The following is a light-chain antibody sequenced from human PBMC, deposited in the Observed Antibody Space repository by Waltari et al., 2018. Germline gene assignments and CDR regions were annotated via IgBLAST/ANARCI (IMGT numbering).Light chain of an antibody. CDR3: QQYGSSPFT. J-gene: IGKJ3*01. CDR2: GAS. CDR1: QSVSSNY. Sequence: EIVLTQSPGTLSLSPGERATLSCRASQSVSSNYCAWYQQTPGQAPRLLIYGASSRATGIPDRFSGSGSGTDFTLTISRLEPEDFAVYYCQQYGSSPFTFGPGTNVDIK. V-gene: IGKV3-20*01.